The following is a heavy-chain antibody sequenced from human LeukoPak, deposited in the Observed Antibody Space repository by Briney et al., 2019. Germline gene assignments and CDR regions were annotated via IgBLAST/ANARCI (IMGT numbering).Heavy chain of an antibody. V-gene: IGHV1-69*05. J-gene: IGHJ4*02. CDR3: ARENYYDSSGYYLDY. CDR2: IIPIFGTA. CDR1: GGTFSSYA. D-gene: IGHD3-22*01. Sequence: SVKVSCKASGGTFSSYAISWVRQAPGQGLEWMGRIIPIFGTANYAQKFQGRVTLTTDQSPSTAYMVLSSLKSEDTAVYYCARENYYDSSGYYLDYWGQGTLVTVSS.